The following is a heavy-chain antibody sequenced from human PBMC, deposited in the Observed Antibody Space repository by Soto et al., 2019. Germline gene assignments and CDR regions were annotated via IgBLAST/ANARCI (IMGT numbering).Heavy chain of an antibody. CDR3: AGPRYSSSGLTFAI. CDR1: GGSISSSNW. D-gene: IGHD6-6*01. CDR2: IYHSGST. J-gene: IGHJ3*02. Sequence: QVQLQESGPGLVKPSGTLSLTCAVSGGSISSSNWWSWVRQPPGKGLEWIGEIYHSGSTNYNPSRLMRCPISVDKSKNACPLKLGSVTAGAAAVCDCAGPRYSSSGLTFAIWGQGTMVTVS. V-gene: IGHV4-4*02.